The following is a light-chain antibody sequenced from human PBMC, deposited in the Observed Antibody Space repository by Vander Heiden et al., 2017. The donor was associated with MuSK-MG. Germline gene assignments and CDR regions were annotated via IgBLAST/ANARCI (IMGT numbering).Light chain of an antibody. CDR2: EVN. CDR3: CSYADVTAFVI. Sequence: QSALTQPASVSGSPGQSITVSCTGTSSDVGRYHLVSWYQQHPGKGPKRIISEVNKRPSGVSNRFAGSKSGNTASLTISGLQPEDEADYDGCSYADVTAFVIFGGGTKLT. J-gene: IGLJ2*01. V-gene: IGLV2-23*02. CDR1: SSDVGRYHL.